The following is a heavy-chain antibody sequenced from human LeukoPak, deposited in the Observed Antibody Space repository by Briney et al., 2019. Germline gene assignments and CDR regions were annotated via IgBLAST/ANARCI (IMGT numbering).Heavy chain of an antibody. CDR1: GGSISSYY. J-gene: IGHJ5*02. CDR3: ARLPARGWFDP. V-gene: IGHV4-59*01. CDR2: IYYSGST. Sequence: SETLSLTCTVSGGSISSYYWSWIRQPPGKGLEWIGYIYYSGSTNYNPSLKSRVTISVGTSKNQFSLKLSSVTAADTAVYYCARLPARGWFDPWGQGTLVTVSS. D-gene: IGHD3-10*01.